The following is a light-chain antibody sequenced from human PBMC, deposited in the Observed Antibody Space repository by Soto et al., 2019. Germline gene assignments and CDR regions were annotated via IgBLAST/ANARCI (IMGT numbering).Light chain of an antibody. J-gene: IGLJ1*01. CDR1: SSEVGGYNY. CDR3: SSYAGSSNFYV. CDR2: EVS. Sequence: QSVLTQPPSASGSPGQSVTISCTGTSSEVGGYNYVSWYQQHPGKAPKLMIYEVSKRPSGVPDRFSGSKSGNTASLTVSGLQAEDEADYYCSSYAGSSNFYVFGTGTKVTVL. V-gene: IGLV2-8*01.